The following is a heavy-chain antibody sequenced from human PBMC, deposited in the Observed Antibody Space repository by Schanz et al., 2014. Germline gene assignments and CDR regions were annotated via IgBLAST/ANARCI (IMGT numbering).Heavy chain of an antibody. D-gene: IGHD6-19*01. Sequence: QLQESGPGLVKPSETLSLTCNVSGVAISSFYWSWIRQAPGKGLEWIGFSYYRVNTNYNPSLKSRVTILVATSTNRCSRRLGSGTAADTAVYYCARLKGISGSFTSFFDYWGQGIVVTVSS. J-gene: IGHJ4*02. CDR1: GVAISSFY. CDR3: ARLKGISGSFTSFFDY. V-gene: IGHV4-59*08. CDR2: SYYRVNT.